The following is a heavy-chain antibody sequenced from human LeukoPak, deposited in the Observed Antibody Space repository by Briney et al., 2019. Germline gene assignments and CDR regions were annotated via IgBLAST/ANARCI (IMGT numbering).Heavy chain of an antibody. D-gene: IGHD7-27*01. CDR2: MYHSGRT. J-gene: IGHJ4*02. CDR1: GYSISSAYY. CDR3: ARGFRGDNFDY. V-gene: IGHV4-38-2*02. Sequence: SETLSLTCSVSGYSISSAYYWGWIRQPPGKGLEGIGTMYHSGRTNYNPSLKSRVTISVDTSKNQFSLKLSSVTAADTAVYFCARGFRGDNFDYWGQGTLVTVSS.